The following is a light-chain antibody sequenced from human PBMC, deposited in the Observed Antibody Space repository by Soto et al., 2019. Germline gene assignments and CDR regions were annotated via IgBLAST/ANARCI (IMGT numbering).Light chain of an antibody. CDR1: QSVSTY. Sequence: EIVFTHSPATLSLSPVYRSTLSCMASQSVSTYLTWYQQKPGQAPRLLIYDASNRATGIPARFSGSGSGTDFTLTISSLEPEDFAVYYCQQRSNWPPAWTFGQGTKVDIK. J-gene: IGKJ1*01. CDR3: QQRSNWPPAWT. V-gene: IGKV3-11*01. CDR2: DAS.